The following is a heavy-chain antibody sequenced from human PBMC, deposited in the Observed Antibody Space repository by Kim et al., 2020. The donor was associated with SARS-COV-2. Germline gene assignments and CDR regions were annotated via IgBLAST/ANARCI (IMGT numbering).Heavy chain of an antibody. V-gene: IGHV3-74*03. CDR3: ARAGLLTGYFDL. D-gene: IGHD3-9*01. Sequence: GGSLRLSCAASGFTLRRFYMHWVRQAPGKGLVWVSRINNVGTETMYADSVKGRFVISKDNANNTLYLQMRFLGPEDTAVYYGARAGLLTGYFDLWGQGILVTVSS. CDR2: INNVGTET. J-gene: IGHJ4*02. CDR1: GFTLRRFY.